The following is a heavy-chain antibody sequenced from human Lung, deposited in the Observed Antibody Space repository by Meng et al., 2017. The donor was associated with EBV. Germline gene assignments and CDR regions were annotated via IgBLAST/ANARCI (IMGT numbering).Heavy chain of an antibody. J-gene: IGHJ4*02. CDR1: GYTFTSYA. CDR2: IDPNTGNP. Sequence: HVQLVQSGSELKQPGASVKVSCRPSGYTFTSYAINWVRQAPGQGPDWMGWIDPNTGNPTYDQGFTGRFVFSLDTSVSTAYLQINSLRADDTAVYYCARDSPLDGYSLLDYWGQGTLVTVSS. CDR3: ARDSPLDGYSLLDY. D-gene: IGHD5-24*01. V-gene: IGHV7-4-1*02.